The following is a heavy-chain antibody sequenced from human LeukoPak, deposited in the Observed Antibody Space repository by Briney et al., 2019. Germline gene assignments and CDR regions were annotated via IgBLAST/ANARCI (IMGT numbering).Heavy chain of an antibody. CDR2: ISSSSSYI. CDR1: GFTFSSYS. CDR3: ARDSGFLEWLLPFDY. Sequence: PGGSLRLSCAASGFTFSSYSMNWVRQAPGKGLEWVSSISSSSSYIYYADSVKGRFTISRDNAKNSRYLQMNSLRAEDTAVYYCARDSGFLEWLLPFDYWGQGTLVTVSS. V-gene: IGHV3-21*06. J-gene: IGHJ4*02. D-gene: IGHD3-3*01.